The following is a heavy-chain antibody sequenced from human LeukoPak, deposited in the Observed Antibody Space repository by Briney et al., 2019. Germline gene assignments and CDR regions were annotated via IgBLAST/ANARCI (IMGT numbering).Heavy chain of an antibody. CDR1: GYTFTNYN. J-gene: IGHJ4*02. CDR3: ARDGDYFSIDY. D-gene: IGHD3-10*01. Sequence: GASVKVSCKASGYTFTNYNIHWVRQAPGQGLEWMGIINPSGGSTNHAQKLQGRVTMTRDTSTSTVYMELSSLRSEDTAVYYCARDGDYFSIDYWGQGTLVTVPS. V-gene: IGHV1-46*04. CDR2: INPSGGST.